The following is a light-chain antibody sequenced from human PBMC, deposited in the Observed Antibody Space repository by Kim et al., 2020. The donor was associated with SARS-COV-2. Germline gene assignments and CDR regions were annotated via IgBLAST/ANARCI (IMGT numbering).Light chain of an antibody. Sequence: SSELTQDPAVSVALGQTVRITCQGDSLRSYYASWYQQKPGQAPVLVIYGKNNRPSGIPDRFSGSSSGNTASLTITGAQAEDEADYYCNSPDSSGNHLVFGGGNKLTVL. V-gene: IGLV3-19*01. CDR2: GKN. CDR3: NSPDSSGNHLV. CDR1: SLRSYY. J-gene: IGLJ2*01.